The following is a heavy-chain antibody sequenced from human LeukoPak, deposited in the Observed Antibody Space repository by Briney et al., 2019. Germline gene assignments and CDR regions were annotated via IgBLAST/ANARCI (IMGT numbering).Heavy chain of an antibody. CDR3: ARASPAAAGNLAFDY. CDR1: GGSISPYY. D-gene: IGHD6-13*01. CDR2: IFYSGST. V-gene: IGHV4-59*12. Sequence: PSETLSLTCTVSGGSISPYYWSWIRQPPGTGLEWIGNIFYSGSTNYNPSLQSRVSISVDTSKNQFSLKLSSVTAADTAVYYCARASPAAAGNLAFDYWGQGTLVTVSS. J-gene: IGHJ4*02.